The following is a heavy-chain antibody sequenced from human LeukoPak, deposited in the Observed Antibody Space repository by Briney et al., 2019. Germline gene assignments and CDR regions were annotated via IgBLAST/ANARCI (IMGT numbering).Heavy chain of an antibody. D-gene: IGHD3-9*01. CDR3: AKEGLRYFDWLVDAFDI. CDR1: GFTVSSNY. J-gene: IGHJ3*02. CDR2: IYSGGST. Sequence: GGSLRLSCAASGFTVSSNYMSWVRQAPGKGLEWVSVIYSGGSTYYADSVKGRFTISRDNSKNTLYLQMNSLRAEDTAVYYCAKEGLRYFDWLVDAFDIWGQGTMVTVSS. V-gene: IGHV3-53*01.